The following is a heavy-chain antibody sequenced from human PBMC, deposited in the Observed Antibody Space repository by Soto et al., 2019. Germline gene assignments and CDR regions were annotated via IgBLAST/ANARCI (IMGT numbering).Heavy chain of an antibody. CDR2: IYYSGST. CDR1: GGSISSYY. CDR3: AGLYCSSTSCYVRH. D-gene: IGHD2-2*01. Sequence: SGTLSLTCTVSGGSISSYYWSWIRQPPGKGLEWIGYIYYSGSTNYNPSLKSRVTISVDTSKNQFSLKLSSVTAADTAVYYCAGLYCSSTSCYVRHWGQGTLVTVS. J-gene: IGHJ4*02. V-gene: IGHV4-59*01.